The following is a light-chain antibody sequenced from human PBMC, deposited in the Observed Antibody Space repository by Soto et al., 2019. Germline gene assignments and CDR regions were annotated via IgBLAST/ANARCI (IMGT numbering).Light chain of an antibody. CDR2: DVT. Sequence: QSALTQPASVSGSPGQSITISCTGTSSDFGDYNLVSWYQQHPGKAPKLMIYDVTNRPSGVSNRFSGSKSGNTASLTISGLQAEDEADYYCSSYKSSTTVFGTGTKLTVL. CDR1: SSDFGDYNL. V-gene: IGLV2-14*01. J-gene: IGLJ1*01. CDR3: SSYKSSTTV.